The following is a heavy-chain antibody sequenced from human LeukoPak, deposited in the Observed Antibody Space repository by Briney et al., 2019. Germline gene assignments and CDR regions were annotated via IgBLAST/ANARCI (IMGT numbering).Heavy chain of an antibody. CDR2: ISGSGGST. Sequence: PGGSLRLSCAASGFTFSSYAMSWVRQAPGKGVEWVSAISGSGGSTYYADSVKGRFTISRDNSKNTLYLQMGSQRAEDMAVYYCARSPYYYYMDVWGKGTTVTVSS. CDR3: ARSPYYYYMDV. J-gene: IGHJ6*03. V-gene: IGHV3-23*01. CDR1: GFTFSSYA.